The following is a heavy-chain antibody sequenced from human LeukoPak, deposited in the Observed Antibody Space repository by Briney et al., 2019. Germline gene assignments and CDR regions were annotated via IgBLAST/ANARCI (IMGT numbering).Heavy chain of an antibody. D-gene: IGHD3-22*01. Sequence: PSETLSLTCTVSGGSISSGDYYWSWIRQPPGEGLEWIGYIYYSGSTYYNPSLKSRVTISVDTSKNQFSLKLSSVTAADTAVYYCARGYDSSGYYYWGQGTLVTVSS. J-gene: IGHJ4*02. CDR1: GGSISSGDYY. V-gene: IGHV4-30-4*01. CDR3: ARGYDSSGYYY. CDR2: IYYSGST.